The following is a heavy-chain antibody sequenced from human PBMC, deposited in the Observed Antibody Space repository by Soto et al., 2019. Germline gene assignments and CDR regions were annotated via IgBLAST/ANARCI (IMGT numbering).Heavy chain of an antibody. CDR1: GFPFSTYA. V-gene: IGHV3-48*02. CDR2: INSDSTTT. CDR3: ARDLSH. J-gene: IGHJ4*02. Sequence: DVHLVESGGDLVQPGGSLRLSCAVSGFPFSTYAMHWVRQAPGKGLEWISYINSDSTTTFHADSVKGRFTVSRDNAKNSLYLQMSSLRHEDTAVYYCARDLSHWGQGTLVTVSS.